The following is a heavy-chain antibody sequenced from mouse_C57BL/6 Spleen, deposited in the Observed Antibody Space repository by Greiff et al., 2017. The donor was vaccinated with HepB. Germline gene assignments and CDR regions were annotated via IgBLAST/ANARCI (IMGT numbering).Heavy chain of an antibody. J-gene: IGHJ2*01. CDR2: IDPSDSYT. CDR3: ARLGPYYFDG. V-gene: IGHV1-69*01. CDR1: GYTFTSYW. D-gene: IGHD4-1*01. Sequence: QVQLQQPGAELVMPGASVKLSCKASGYTFTSYWMHWVKQRPGQGLEWIGEIDPSDSYTNYNQKFKGKSTLTVDKFSSTAYMQLSSLTSEDSAVYDCARLGPYYFDGWGHGTTLTVS.